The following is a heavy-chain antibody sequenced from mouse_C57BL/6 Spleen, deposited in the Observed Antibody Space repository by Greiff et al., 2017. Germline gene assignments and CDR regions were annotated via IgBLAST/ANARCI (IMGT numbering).Heavy chain of an antibody. CDR1: GYTFTSYW. D-gene: IGHD2-3*01. V-gene: IGHV1-64*01. J-gene: IGHJ2*01. Sequence: QVQLQQPGAELVKPGASVKLSCKASGYTFTSYWMHWVKQRPGQGLEWIGMIYPKSGSTNYNEKFKSKATLTVDKSSSTAYMQLSSLTSEDSAVYFCALDGYFYYFDYWGQGTTLTVSS. CDR3: ALDGYFYYFDY. CDR2: IYPKSGST.